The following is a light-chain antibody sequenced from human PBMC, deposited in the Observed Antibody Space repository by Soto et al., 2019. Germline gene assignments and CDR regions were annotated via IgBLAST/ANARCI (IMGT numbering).Light chain of an antibody. CDR1: QGIRND. Sequence: DIPLTQSPSSLSASVGDRVTITCRASQGIRNDLDWYQQKPGKAPKRLIHAASSLQSGVPSRFSGSGSGTEFTLTIISLHPEDFATYYCLQYNTYPFTFGPGTKVDIK. CDR3: LQYNTYPFT. CDR2: AAS. V-gene: IGKV1-17*01. J-gene: IGKJ3*01.